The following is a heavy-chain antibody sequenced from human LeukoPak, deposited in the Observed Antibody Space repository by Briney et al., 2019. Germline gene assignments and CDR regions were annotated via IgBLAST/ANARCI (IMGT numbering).Heavy chain of an antibody. CDR2: FGPEDGET. J-gene: IGHJ4*02. Sequence: ASVKVSCKVSGYTLTELSMHWVRQAPGKGLEWMGGFGPEDGETIYAQKFQGRVTMTEDTSTDTAYMELSSLRSEDTAVYYCATCSSTSCYTAPIDYWGQGTLVTVSS. V-gene: IGHV1-24*01. CDR1: GYTLTELS. CDR3: ATCSSTSCYTAPIDY. D-gene: IGHD2-2*02.